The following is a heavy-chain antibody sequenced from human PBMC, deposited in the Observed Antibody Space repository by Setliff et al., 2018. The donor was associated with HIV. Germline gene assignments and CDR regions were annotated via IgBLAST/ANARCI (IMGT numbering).Heavy chain of an antibody. V-gene: IGHV4-34*01. CDR3: ASPLSTSYNFWGDAFAV. CDR1: GGSFSGYY. CDR2: INHGGVT. J-gene: IGHJ3*01. Sequence: PSETLSLTCAVYGGSFSGYYWSWIRQPPGRGLEWIGHINHGGVTNYNPSLKSRVTISVDKSKNQFSLKLSSVTAADTAVYYCASPLSTSYNFWGDAFAVWGQGTVVTVSS. D-gene: IGHD3-3*01.